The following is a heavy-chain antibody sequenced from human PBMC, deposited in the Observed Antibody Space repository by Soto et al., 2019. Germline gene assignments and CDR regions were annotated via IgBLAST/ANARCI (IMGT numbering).Heavy chain of an antibody. CDR2: IYYSGST. D-gene: IGHD6-6*01. CDR1: GGSISSYY. CDR3: ARDREYSSSPYAFDI. Sequence: SETLSLTCTVSGGSISSYYWSWIRQPPGKGLEWIGYIYYSGSTNYNPSLKSRVTISVDTSKNQFSLKLRSVTAADTAVYYCARDREYSSSPYAFDIWGQGTMVTVSS. J-gene: IGHJ3*02. V-gene: IGHV4-59*01.